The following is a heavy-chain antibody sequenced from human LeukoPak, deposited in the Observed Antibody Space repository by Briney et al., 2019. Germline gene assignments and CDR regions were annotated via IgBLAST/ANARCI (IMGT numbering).Heavy chain of an antibody. CDR3: SILPPYGDVDLLYFAS. CDR1: GNTLADLS. V-gene: IGHV1-24*01. J-gene: IGHJ4*02. Sequence: ASVKVSCKVSGNTLADLSIHWLRQSPGKGLEWMGGLDPEDGERIYAQKFQGRVTMTEDTATDTAYMELSGLRSEDTARYYRSILPPYGDVDLLYFASWGPGTLVTVSS. CDR2: LDPEDGER. D-gene: IGHD3-16*01.